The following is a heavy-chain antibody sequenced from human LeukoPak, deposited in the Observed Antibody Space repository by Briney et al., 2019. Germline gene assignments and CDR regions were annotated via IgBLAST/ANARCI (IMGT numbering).Heavy chain of an antibody. D-gene: IGHD3-22*01. CDR2: IKQDGSEK. CDR1: GFTFSSYW. V-gene: IGHV3-7*01. J-gene: IGHJ5*02. CDR3: ARVGYYDSSGLSP. Sequence: PGGSLRLSCAASGFTFSSYWMSWVRQAPGKGLEWVANIKQDGSEKYYVDSVKGRFTISRDNAKNSLYLQMNSLRAEDTAVYYCARVGYYDSSGLSPWGQGTLVTVSS.